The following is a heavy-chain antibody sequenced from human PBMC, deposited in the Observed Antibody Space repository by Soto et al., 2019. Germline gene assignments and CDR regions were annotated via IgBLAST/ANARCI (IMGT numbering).Heavy chain of an antibody. V-gene: IGHV3-30*03. Sequence: GGSLRLSCAASGFIFSSYGMNWVRQAPGKGLEWVAVMSFDGSIIYYADSVKGRFTISRDNAKNSLYLQMNSLSAEDTAVYYCARSDRWIYYYDSSGYPSNLGYYGMDVWGQGTTVTVSS. CDR1: GFIFSSYG. D-gene: IGHD3-22*01. CDR3: ARSDRWIYYYDSSGYPSNLGYYGMDV. J-gene: IGHJ6*02. CDR2: MSFDGSII.